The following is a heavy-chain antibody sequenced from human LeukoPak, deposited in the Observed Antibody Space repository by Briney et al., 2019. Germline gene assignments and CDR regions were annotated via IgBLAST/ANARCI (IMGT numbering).Heavy chain of an antibody. J-gene: IGHJ4*02. D-gene: IGHD3-9*01. CDR3: ARGGGLRYFDWLFRPFDY. CDR2: INHSGST. V-gene: IGHV4-34*01. Sequence: SETLSLTCAVYGGSFSGYYWSWIRQPPGKGLEWIGEINHSGSTNYNPSLKSRVTISVDTSKNQFSLKLSSVTAADTAVYYCARGGGLRYFDWLFRPFDYWGQGTLVTVSS. CDR1: GGSFSGYY.